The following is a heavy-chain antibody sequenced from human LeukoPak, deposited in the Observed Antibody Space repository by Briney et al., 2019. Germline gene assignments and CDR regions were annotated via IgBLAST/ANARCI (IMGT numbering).Heavy chain of an antibody. CDR2: IKSKTDGGTI. D-gene: IGHD2-21*02. J-gene: IGHJ5*02. CDR1: GFSFTDAW. V-gene: IGHV3-15*01. CDR3: TSDGGDNNWFDP. Sequence: GGSLRLSCEASGFSFTDAWMNWVRQAPGKGLEWVGRIKSKTDGGTIDLAAPVKGRFTISRDDSKNTLYLQMNSLKTEDTAVYYCTSDGGDNNWFDPWGQGTLVTVSS.